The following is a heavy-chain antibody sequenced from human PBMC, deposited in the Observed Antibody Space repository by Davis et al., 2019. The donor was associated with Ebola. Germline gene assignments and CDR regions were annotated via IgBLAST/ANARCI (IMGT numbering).Heavy chain of an antibody. CDR1: EYTFTSYD. V-gene: IGHV1-8*01. J-gene: IGHJ5*02. Sequence: AASVKVSCKASEYTFTSYDINWVRQATGQGLEWVGWMNPKSGNTGYAEKFQGRVTITRDTSASTAYMELSSLRSEDTAVYYCARAKGGASGWFDPWGQGTLVTVSS. CDR2: MNPKSGNT. D-gene: IGHD3-16*01. CDR3: ARAKGGASGWFDP.